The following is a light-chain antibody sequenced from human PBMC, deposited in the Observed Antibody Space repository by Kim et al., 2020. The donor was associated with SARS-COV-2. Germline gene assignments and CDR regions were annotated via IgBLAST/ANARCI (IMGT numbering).Light chain of an antibody. Sequence: QRVTIPCTGSSSNIGAAYDVHWYQRLPGKAPKLLIYTNINRPSGVPDRFSGSKSGTSASLAITGLQAEDEADYYCQSYDTSLSGSIFGGGTQLTVL. J-gene: IGLJ2*01. V-gene: IGLV1-40*01. CDR1: SSNIGAAYD. CDR3: QSYDTSLSGSI. CDR2: TNI.